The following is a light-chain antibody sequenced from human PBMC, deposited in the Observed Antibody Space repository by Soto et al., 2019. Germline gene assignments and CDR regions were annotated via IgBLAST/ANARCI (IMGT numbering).Light chain of an antibody. CDR2: GNS. CDR3: QSYDSSLGV. V-gene: IGLV1-40*01. Sequence: QSVLTQPPSVSGAPGQRVTISCTGSSSNSGAGYDVHWYQQLPGTAHKLLIYGNSYRPSGVPDRFSGSKSGTSASLAITGLQAEDEADYYCQSYDSSLGVFGTGTKVTVL. CDR1: SSNSGAGYD. J-gene: IGLJ1*01.